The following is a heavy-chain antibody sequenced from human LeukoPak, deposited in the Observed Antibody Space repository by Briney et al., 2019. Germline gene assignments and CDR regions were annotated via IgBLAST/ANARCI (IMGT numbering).Heavy chain of an antibody. J-gene: IGHJ4*02. Sequence: TGGSLRLSCAASGFTFSSSSMNWVRQAPGKGLEWVAVISYDGSNKYYADSVKGRFTISRDNSKNTLYLQMNSLRAEDTAVYYCARQNGDPFDYWGQGTLVTVSS. V-gene: IGHV3-30*03. CDR3: ARQNGDPFDY. D-gene: IGHD4-17*01. CDR1: GFTFSSSS. CDR2: ISYDGSNK.